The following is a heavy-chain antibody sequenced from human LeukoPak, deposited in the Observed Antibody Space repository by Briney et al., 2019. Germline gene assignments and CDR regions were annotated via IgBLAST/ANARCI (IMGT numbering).Heavy chain of an antibody. D-gene: IGHD5-18*01. CDR1: GFTFSSYS. Sequence: GGSLRLSCAASGFTFSSYSMNWVRQAPGKGLEWVSSISSSSSYIYYADSVKGRFTISRDNSKNTLYLQMNSLRAEDTAVYYCAKDYEYSYGQYYFDYWGQGTLVTVSS. J-gene: IGHJ4*02. CDR3: AKDYEYSYGQYYFDY. CDR2: ISSSSSYI. V-gene: IGHV3-21*04.